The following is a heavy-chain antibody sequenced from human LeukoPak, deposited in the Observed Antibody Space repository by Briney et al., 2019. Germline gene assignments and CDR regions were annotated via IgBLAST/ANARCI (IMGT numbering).Heavy chain of an antibody. D-gene: IGHD6-19*01. V-gene: IGHV1-46*01. Sequence: ASVKVSCKASGYTFTSYYMHWVRQAPGQGLEWVGIINPSGGSTSYAQKFQGRVTMTRDTSTSTVYMELSSLRSEDTAVYYCATHSSGWYYFDYWGQGTLVTVSS. J-gene: IGHJ4*02. CDR2: INPSGGST. CDR1: GYTFTSYY. CDR3: ATHSSGWYYFDY.